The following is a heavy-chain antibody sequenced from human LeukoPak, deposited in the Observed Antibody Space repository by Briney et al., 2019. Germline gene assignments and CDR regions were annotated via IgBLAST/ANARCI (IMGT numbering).Heavy chain of an antibody. CDR2: IYSRGLTRGST. CDR3: ARSAGPGLHWFDP. D-gene: IGHD1-14*01. J-gene: IGHJ5*02. V-gene: IGHV4-59*01. CDR1: GGSLSSYY. Sequence: SSETLSLTCTVSGGSLSSYYWSWIRQPPGKGLEWIGYIYSRGLTRGSTNYNPSLKSRVTISVDTSKNQFSLKLSSVTAADTAVYYCARSAGPGLHWFDPWGQGTLVTVSS.